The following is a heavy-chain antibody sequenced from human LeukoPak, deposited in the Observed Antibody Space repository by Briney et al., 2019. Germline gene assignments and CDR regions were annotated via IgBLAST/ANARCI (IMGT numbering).Heavy chain of an antibody. Sequence: SETLSLTCTVSGGSISGLYWSWIRQPAGKGLEWIGRIYNRENTNYNPSLKSRVTMSVDTSKNQFSLKLSSVTAADTAVYYCARGPYSSGWYAIDHWGQGTLVTVSS. CDR2: IYNRENT. CDR3: ARGPYSSGWYAIDH. CDR1: GGSISGLY. D-gene: IGHD6-19*01. V-gene: IGHV4-4*07. J-gene: IGHJ5*02.